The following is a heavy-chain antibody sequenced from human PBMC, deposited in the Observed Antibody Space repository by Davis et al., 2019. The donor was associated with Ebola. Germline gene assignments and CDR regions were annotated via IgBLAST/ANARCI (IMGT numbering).Heavy chain of an antibody. CDR2: ISGSGGST. D-gene: IGHD3-3*01. J-gene: IGHJ5*02. CDR3: AKVRFLERKGDDGTDFGTFDP. V-gene: IGHV3-23*01. Sequence: GESLKISCAASGFTFSSYAMSWVRQAPGKGLEWVSAISGSGGSTYYADSVKGRFTISRDNSKNTLYLQMNSLRAEDTDVYYCAKVRFLERKGDDGTDFGTFDPWGQGTLVTVSS. CDR1: GFTFSSYA.